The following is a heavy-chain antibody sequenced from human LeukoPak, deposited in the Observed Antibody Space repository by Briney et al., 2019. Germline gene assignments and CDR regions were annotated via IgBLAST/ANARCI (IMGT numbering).Heavy chain of an antibody. V-gene: IGHV4-39*01. Sequence: PSQTLSLTCNVSGGSISSSTYYWGWIRQPPGKGLEWIGSIYYSGSTYYNASLKSRVTISADTSKNQFSLKLSSVTAADTAVYYCARPLSGSSSWHGDAFDIWGQGTMVTVSS. CDR3: ARPLSGSSSWHGDAFDI. D-gene: IGHD6-13*01. J-gene: IGHJ3*02. CDR1: GGSISSSTYY. CDR2: IYYSGST.